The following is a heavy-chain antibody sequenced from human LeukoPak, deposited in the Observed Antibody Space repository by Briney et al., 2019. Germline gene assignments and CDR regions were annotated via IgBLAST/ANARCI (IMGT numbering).Heavy chain of an antibody. V-gene: IGHV3-20*04. CDR1: GFTFDDYG. CDR2: INWNGGST. J-gene: IGHJ4*02. Sequence: GGSLRLSCAASGFTFDDYGMSWVRQAPGKGLEWVSYINWNGGSTDYADSVKGRFTISRDNAKNSLYLQMNSLRAEDTALYYCVRDNDYGDSRRFDYWGQGTLVTVSS. D-gene: IGHD4-17*01. CDR3: VRDNDYGDSRRFDY.